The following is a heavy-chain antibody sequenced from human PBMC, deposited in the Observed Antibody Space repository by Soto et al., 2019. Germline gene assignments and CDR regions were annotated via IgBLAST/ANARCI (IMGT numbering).Heavy chain of an antibody. CDR3: ARYSSSSASDY. Sequence: SETLSLTCTVSGVSISSYFWSWIRLPAGKVLEWIGRIYTSGSTNYNPSLKSRVTMSVDTSKNQFSLKLSSVTAADTAVYYCARYSSSSASDYWGQGTLVTAPQ. V-gene: IGHV4-4*07. CDR1: GVSISSYF. J-gene: IGHJ4*02. D-gene: IGHD6-6*01. CDR2: IYTSGST.